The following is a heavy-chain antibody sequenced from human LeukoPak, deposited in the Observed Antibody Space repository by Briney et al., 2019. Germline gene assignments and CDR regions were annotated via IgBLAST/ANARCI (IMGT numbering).Heavy chain of an antibody. D-gene: IGHD4-17*01. CDR2: ISGSGGST. CDR3: AKGRGLSYDYGVDY. J-gene: IGHJ4*02. V-gene: IGHV3-23*01. Sequence: GGSLRLSCAASGLTFSNYGMNWVRQAPGKGLEWVSAISGSGGSTYYADSVKGRFTISRDNAKNTLYLQMNSLRAEDMALYYCAKGRGLSYDYGVDYWGQGTLVTVSS. CDR1: GLTFSNYG.